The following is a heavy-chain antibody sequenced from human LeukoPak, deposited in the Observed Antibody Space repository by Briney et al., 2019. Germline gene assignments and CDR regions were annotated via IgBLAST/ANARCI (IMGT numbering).Heavy chain of an antibody. V-gene: IGHV4-39*07. J-gene: IGHJ4*02. CDR2: IYYSGST. CDR1: GGSISSSSYY. D-gene: IGHD5-18*01. CDR3: ARGGGYSYGHFDY. Sequence: PSETLSLTCTVSGGSISSSSYYWGWIRQPPGKGLEWIGSIYYSGSTYYNPSLKSRVTISVGTSKNQFSLKLSSVTAADTAVYHCARGGGYSYGHFDYWGQGTLVTVSS.